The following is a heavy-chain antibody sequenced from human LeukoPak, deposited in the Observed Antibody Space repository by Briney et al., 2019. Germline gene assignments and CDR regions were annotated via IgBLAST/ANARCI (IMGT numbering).Heavy chain of an antibody. V-gene: IGHV1-24*01. CDR1: GYTLTELS. CDR2: FDPEDGET. J-gene: IGHJ4*02. Sequence: ASVKVSCKVSGYTLTELSMHCVRQAPGKGVEWMGGFDPEDGETIYAQKFQGRVTMTEDTSTDTAYMELSSLRSEDTAVYYCATDPTAGFDYWGQGTLVTVSS. CDR3: ATDPTAGFDY.